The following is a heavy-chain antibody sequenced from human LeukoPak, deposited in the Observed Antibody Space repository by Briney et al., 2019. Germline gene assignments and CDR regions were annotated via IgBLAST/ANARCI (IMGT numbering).Heavy chain of an antibody. CDR2: ISSGGTTI. Sequence: TGRSLRLSCAASGFTFTDYYMSWIRQAPGKGLEWVSYISSGGTTIYYADSVKGRFTISRDDTKNTVFLHMNNLRAEDTATYYCARDGSSGWYTYWGQGTLVTVSS. V-gene: IGHV3-11*01. J-gene: IGHJ4*02. CDR1: GFTFTDYY. CDR3: ARDGSSGWYTY. D-gene: IGHD6-13*01.